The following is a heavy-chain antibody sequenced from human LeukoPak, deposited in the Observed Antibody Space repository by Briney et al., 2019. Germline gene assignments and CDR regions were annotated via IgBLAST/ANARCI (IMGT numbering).Heavy chain of an antibody. CDR2: IYYSGST. D-gene: IGHD1-7*01. CDR3: ARGWNYAFDY. V-gene: IGHV4-59*01. J-gene: IGHJ4*02. CDR1: GGSISSYY. Sequence: SETLSLTCTVYGGSISSYYWSWIRQPPGKGLERIGYIYYSGSTNYNPSLKSRVTISVDTSKNQFSLKLSSVTAADTAVYYCARGWNYAFDYWGQGTLVTVSS.